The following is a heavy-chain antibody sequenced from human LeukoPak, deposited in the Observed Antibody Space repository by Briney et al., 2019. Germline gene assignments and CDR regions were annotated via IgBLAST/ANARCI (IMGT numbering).Heavy chain of an antibody. J-gene: IGHJ5*02. V-gene: IGHV1-24*01. CDR3: VMGHPSYVGPTSFDP. CDR1: GNTLRELS. CDR2: YNHEEGKT. Sequence: ASVKVACEVSGNTLRELSMHWVRQAPGKGLEWMGGYNHEEGKTIYAQKIQGRVAMTEDTSTGTAYMELRSLRSEDTAVYYCVMGHPSYVGPTSFDPWGQGTLVTVSS. D-gene: IGHD3-16*01.